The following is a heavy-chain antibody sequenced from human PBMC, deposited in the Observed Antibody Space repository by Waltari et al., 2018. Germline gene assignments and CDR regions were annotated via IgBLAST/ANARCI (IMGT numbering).Heavy chain of an antibody. V-gene: IGHV1-2*04. Sequence: QVQLVQSGAEVKKPGASVKVSCKASGYTFTGYYMHWVRQAPGQGLEWMGWSTPNIGGTNEAQKFQGWVTRTRETSISTAYMELSRLVSDDTAVYYCSTVAVAGTLYFQHWGQGTLVTVSS. CDR2: STPNIGGT. J-gene: IGHJ1*01. CDR3: STVAVAGTLYFQH. D-gene: IGHD6-19*01. CDR1: GYTFTGYY.